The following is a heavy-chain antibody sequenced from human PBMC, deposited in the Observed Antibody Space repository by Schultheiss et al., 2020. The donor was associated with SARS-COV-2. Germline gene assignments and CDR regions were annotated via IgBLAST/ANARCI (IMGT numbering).Heavy chain of an antibody. CDR2: ISHGGST. J-gene: IGHJ6*02. D-gene: IGHD3-3*01. CDR3: TRVLPTFGVVFGNYYIAMDV. Sequence: GSLRLSCAVSGGSFNDYYWSWVRQAPGKGLEWIGEISHGGSTNYNPSLKSRLTISLHTSTDQFSLNLTSVTAADTAVYYCTRVLPTFGVVFGNYYIAMDVWGHGTTVTVSS. V-gene: IGHV4-34*01. CDR1: GGSFNDYY.